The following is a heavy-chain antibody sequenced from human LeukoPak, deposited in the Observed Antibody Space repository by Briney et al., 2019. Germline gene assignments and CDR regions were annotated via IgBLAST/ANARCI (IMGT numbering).Heavy chain of an antibody. Sequence: PGGSLRLSRAASGFTFSSYAMSWVRQAPGKGLEWVSGVSGSGGSTYYADSVKGRFTISRDNSKNTLLLQMNSLRAEDTAVYYCAKGSGPYCTSASCHFDPWGQGTLVTVSS. CDR1: GFTFSSYA. J-gene: IGHJ5*02. CDR3: AKGSGPYCTSASCHFDP. V-gene: IGHV3-23*01. D-gene: IGHD2-2*01. CDR2: VSGSGGST.